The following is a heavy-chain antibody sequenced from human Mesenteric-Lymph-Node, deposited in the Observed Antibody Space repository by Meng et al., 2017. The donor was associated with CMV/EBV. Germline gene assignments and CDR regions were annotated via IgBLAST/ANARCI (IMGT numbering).Heavy chain of an antibody. V-gene: IGHV1-18*01. Sequence: ASVKVSCKASGYTFTSYGISWVRQAPGQGLEWLGWISGYNANTDYAQSVQGRVTMTTDTPTNTVYMELQSLRSDDTAIYYCARDRTYSGTYSRGDYWGQGTLVTVSS. CDR2: ISGYNANT. CDR1: GYTFTSYG. J-gene: IGHJ4*02. CDR3: ARDRTYSGTYSRGDY. D-gene: IGHD1-26*01.